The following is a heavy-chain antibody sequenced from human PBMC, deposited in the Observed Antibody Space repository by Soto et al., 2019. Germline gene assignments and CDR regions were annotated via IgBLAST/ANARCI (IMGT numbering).Heavy chain of an antibody. CDR3: ARGPHLTTNGMDV. Sequence: QVQLQQWGAGLLKPSETLSLTCAVYGGSFSGYYWSWIRQPPGKGLEWIGEINHSGSTNYNPSLKSRVTISVDTSKNQFSLKLGSVTAADTAVYYCARGPHLTTNGMDVWGQGTTVTVSS. CDR2: INHSGST. V-gene: IGHV4-34*01. J-gene: IGHJ6*02. CDR1: GGSFSGYY.